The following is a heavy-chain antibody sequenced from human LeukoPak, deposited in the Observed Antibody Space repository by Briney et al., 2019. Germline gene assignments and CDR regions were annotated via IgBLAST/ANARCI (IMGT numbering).Heavy chain of an antibody. V-gene: IGHV3-43D*03. CDR3: AKDISGSGSYYYFDY. D-gene: IGHD3-10*01. J-gene: IGHJ4*02. CDR2: ISWDGGST. Sequence: PGGSLRLSCAASGFTFDDYAMHWVRQAPGKGLEWVSLISWDGGSTYYADSVKGRFTISRDNSKNSLYLQMNSLRAEDTALYYCAKDISGSGSYYYFDYWGQGTLVTVSS. CDR1: GFTFDDYA.